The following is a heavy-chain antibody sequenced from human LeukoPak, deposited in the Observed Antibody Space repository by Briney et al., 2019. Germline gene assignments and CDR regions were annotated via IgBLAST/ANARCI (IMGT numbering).Heavy chain of an antibody. V-gene: IGHV5-51*01. CDR1: GYSFTNSW. D-gene: IGHD3-22*01. Sequence: GESLRISCQGFGYSFTNSWIGWVRQKSGKGLEWMGLIYPSDSETRYSPSFEGQVTFEADRSTSTAYLHWSSLKTSDAGTYYCARVGGDSSGLGELWGQGTLVTVSS. CDR2: IYPSDSET. J-gene: IGHJ4*02. CDR3: ARVGGDSSGLGEL.